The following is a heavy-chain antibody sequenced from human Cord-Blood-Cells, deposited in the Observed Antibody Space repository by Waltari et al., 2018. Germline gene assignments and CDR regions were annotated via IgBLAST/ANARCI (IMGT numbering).Heavy chain of an antibody. CDR2: IYYSGST. J-gene: IGHJ4*02. D-gene: IGHD1-1*01. V-gene: IGHV4-39*01. Sequence: QLQLQESGPGLVKPSETLSLTCTVSGGSISSSSYYWGWIRQPPGKGLEWIGSIYYSGSTYYNPSLKSRVTISVDTSKNQFSLKLSSVTAADTSVYYCARRGPGFFDYWGQGTLVTVSS. CDR3: ARRGPGFFDY. CDR1: GGSISSSSYY.